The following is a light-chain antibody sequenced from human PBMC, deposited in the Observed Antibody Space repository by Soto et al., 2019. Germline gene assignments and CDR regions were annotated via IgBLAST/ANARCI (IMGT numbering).Light chain of an antibody. CDR3: MQGTHWPL. J-gene: IGKJ5*01. V-gene: IGKV2-30*02. Sequence: DVVMTQSPLSLPVTLGQPASISCRANQSLVHSDGIAYFSWFQQRPGRSPRRLIYKVSNRDSGVPARFSGSGSGTDFTLKISRVEAEDVGVYYCMQGTHWPLFGQGTRLEIK. CDR1: QSLVHSDGIAY. CDR2: KVS.